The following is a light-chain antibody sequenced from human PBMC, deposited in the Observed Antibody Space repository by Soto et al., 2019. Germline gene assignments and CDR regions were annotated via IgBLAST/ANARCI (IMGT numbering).Light chain of an antibody. CDR1: NSNIGRNP. CDR2: NIG. CDR3: STWDDSLNDVV. J-gene: IGLJ2*01. V-gene: IGLV1-44*01. Sequence: QSVLTQPPSAAGTPGQRVSISCSGTNSNIGRNPVMWYQQMPGTAPRPIIYNIGQRPSGVPDRFSGSQSGTSASLAISGLQSEDESDYFCSTWDDSLNDVVFGGGTKVTVL.